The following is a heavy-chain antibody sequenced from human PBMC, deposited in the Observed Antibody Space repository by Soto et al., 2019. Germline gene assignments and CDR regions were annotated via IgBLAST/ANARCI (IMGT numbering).Heavy chain of an antibody. CDR3: TTPSSSYDILTGSHISRDY. Sequence: PGGSLRLSCAASGSTFSNAWMSWVRQAPGTGLQWVGRIKSKTDGGTTDYAAPVKGRFTISRDDSKNTLYLQMNSLKTEDTAVYYCTTPSSSYDILTGSHISRDYWGQGTLVTVSS. CDR1: GSTFSNAW. V-gene: IGHV3-15*01. CDR2: IKSKTDGGTT. D-gene: IGHD3-9*01. J-gene: IGHJ4*02.